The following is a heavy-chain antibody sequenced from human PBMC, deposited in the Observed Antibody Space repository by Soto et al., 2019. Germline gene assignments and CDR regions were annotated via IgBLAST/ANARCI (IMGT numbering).Heavy chain of an antibody. V-gene: IGHV3-33*01. D-gene: IGHD6-13*01. Sequence: QVQLVESGGGVVQPGRSLRLSCAASGFTFSSYGMHWVRQAPGKGLEWVAVIWYDGSNKYYADSVKGRFTISRDNSKNTLYLQMNGLRAEDTAVYYCARDGSSNHYYYYGMDVWGQGTTVTVSS. CDR1: GFTFSSYG. J-gene: IGHJ6*02. CDR3: ARDGSSNHYYYYGMDV. CDR2: IWYDGSNK.